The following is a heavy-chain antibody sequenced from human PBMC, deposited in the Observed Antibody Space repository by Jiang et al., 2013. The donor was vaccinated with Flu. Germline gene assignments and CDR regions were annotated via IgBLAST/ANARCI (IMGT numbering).Heavy chain of an antibody. CDR1: D. V-gene: IGHV1-8*01. Sequence: DINWVRQATGQGLEWMGWMNPNSGNTGYAQKFQGRVTMTRNTSISTAYMELSSLRSEDTAVYYCARGRRSTMIVVFGWFDPWGQGTLVTVSS. D-gene: IGHD3-22*01. CDR3: ARGRRSTMIVVFGWFDP. CDR2: MNPNSGNT. J-gene: IGHJ5*02.